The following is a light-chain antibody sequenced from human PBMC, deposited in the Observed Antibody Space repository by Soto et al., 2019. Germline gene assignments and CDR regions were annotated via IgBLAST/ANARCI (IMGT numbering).Light chain of an antibody. J-gene: IGKJ1*01. CDR2: GAS. CDR1: QSVSSN. V-gene: IGKV3-20*01. Sequence: IVMTQSPATLSVSPGESATLSCRASQSVSSNLGWYQQKPGQAPRLIIHGASSRATGVPDRITGSGSGTDFTLSISRLEPEDFAVYYCQQYGGSTRTFGQGTKVDIK. CDR3: QQYGGSTRT.